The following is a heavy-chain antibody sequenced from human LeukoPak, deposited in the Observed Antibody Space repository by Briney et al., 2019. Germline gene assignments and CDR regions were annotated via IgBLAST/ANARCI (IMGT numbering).Heavy chain of an antibody. V-gene: IGHV3-7*01. CDR2: IKQDGSEK. CDR3: ARVEASGYDYGAFDY. Sequence: GGSLRLSCAASGFTFNRYWMSWVRQAPGKGLEWVANIKQDGSEKYYVDSVKGRFTISRDNAKNSLYLQMNSLRAEDTAVYYCARVEASGYDYGAFDYWGQGTRVTVSS. D-gene: IGHD5-12*01. J-gene: IGHJ4*02. CDR1: GFTFNRYW.